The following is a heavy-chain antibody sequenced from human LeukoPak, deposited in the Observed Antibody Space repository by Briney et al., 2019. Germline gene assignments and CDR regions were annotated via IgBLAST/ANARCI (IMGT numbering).Heavy chain of an antibody. CDR3: ARAPWEPNFDY. J-gene: IGHJ4*02. Sequence: PSETLSLTCAVYGGSFSGYYWGWIRQPPGKGLEWIGEINHSGSTNYNPSLKSRVTISVDTSKNQFSLKLSFVTAADTAVYYCARAPWEPNFDYWGQGTLVTVSS. CDR2: INHSGST. D-gene: IGHD1-26*01. V-gene: IGHV4-34*01. CDR1: GGSFSGYY.